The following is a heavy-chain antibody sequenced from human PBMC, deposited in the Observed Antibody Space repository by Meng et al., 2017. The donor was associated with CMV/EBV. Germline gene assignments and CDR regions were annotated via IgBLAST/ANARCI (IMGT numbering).Heavy chain of an antibody. Sequence: ASVKVSCKASGYTFTSYDINWVRQATGQGLEWMGWMNPNSGNTGYAQKFQGGVTMTRNTSISTAYMELSSLRSEDTAVYYCARGTVLRFLEWLVRGGYFDYWGQGTLVTVSS. J-gene: IGHJ4*02. V-gene: IGHV1-8*01. CDR3: ARGTVLRFLEWLVRGGYFDY. D-gene: IGHD3-3*01. CDR2: MNPNSGNT. CDR1: GYTFTSYD.